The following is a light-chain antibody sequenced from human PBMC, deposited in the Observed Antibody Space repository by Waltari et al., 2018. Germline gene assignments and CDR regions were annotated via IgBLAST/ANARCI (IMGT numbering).Light chain of an antibody. J-gene: IGKJ4*01. CDR3: QQSYT. V-gene: IGKV1-39*01. CDR2: GAS. CDR1: QSFREY. Sequence: DIQMTQSPSSLSASVGEKVTITCRASQSFREYLNWYQQKPGKAPKLLIYGASSLQSGVPSMFSGSASGTDFTLSITSLQPEDSATYYCQQSYTFGGGTKVEIK.